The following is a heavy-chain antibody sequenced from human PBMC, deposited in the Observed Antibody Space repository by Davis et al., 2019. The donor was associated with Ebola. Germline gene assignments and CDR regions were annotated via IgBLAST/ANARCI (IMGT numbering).Heavy chain of an antibody. Sequence: GESLKISCAASGFTFSDYYMSWIHQAPGKGLEWVSSISSSSSYIYYADSVKGRFTISRDNAKNSLYLQMNSLRAEDTAVYYCAREVAVAYFDYWGQGTLVTVSS. CDR3: AREVAVAYFDY. J-gene: IGHJ4*02. CDR1: GFTFSDYY. D-gene: IGHD6-19*01. CDR2: ISSSSSYI. V-gene: IGHV3-11*06.